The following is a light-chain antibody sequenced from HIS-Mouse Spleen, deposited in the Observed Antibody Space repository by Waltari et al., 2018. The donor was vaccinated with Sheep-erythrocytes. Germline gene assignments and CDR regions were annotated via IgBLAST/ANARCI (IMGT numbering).Light chain of an antibody. CDR1: QSVSSSY. V-gene: IGKV3-20*01. Sequence: EIVLTQSPGTLSLSPGESAPLSCRASQSVSSSYLAWYQQKPGQAPRLLIYGASSRATGIPDRFSGSGSGTDFTLTISRLEPEDFAVYYCQQYGSSRQQTFTFGPGTKVDIK. CDR3: QQYGSSRQQTFT. J-gene: IGKJ3*01. CDR2: GAS.